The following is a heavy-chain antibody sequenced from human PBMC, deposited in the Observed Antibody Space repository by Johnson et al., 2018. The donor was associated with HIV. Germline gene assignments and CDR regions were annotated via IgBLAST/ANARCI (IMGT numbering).Heavy chain of an antibody. CDR1: GFTFSSCA. V-gene: IGHV3-23*04. J-gene: IGHJ3*02. D-gene: IGHD2-8*02. Sequence: VQLVESGGDLVQPGGSLRLSCVASGFTFSSCAMSWVRQAPGKGLEWVSGISGSNASTYYADSVKGRFTISRDNSKNTLFLQMNSLRVEDTAIYYCARVRTGRENAFDIWGQGTMVTVSS. CDR3: ARVRTGRENAFDI. CDR2: ISGSNAST.